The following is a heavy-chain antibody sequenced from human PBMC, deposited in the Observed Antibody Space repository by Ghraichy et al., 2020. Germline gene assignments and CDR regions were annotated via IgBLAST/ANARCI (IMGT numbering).Heavy chain of an antibody. D-gene: IGHD3-10*01. CDR1: GGSISSGGYS. Sequence: SETLSLTCAVSGGSISSGGYSWSWIRQPPGKGLEWIGYIYHSGSTYYNPSLKSRVTISVDRSKNQFSLKLSSVTAADTAVYYCARVDGSYGSGSENWFDPWGQGTLVTVSS. V-gene: IGHV4-30-2*01. CDR3: ARVDGSYGSGSENWFDP. CDR2: IYHSGST. J-gene: IGHJ5*02.